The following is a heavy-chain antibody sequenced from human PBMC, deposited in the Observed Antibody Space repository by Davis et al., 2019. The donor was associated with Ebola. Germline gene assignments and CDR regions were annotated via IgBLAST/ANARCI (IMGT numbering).Heavy chain of an antibody. Sequence: GESLKIFCAASGFTDSSNHMSWVREAPGKGLEAVSVIYDRSTAYADSVRGRFTISRDKSNNSLYLDMSSLGVDDTAVYYCATTKWLRDFDNWRQGTLVTVSS. D-gene: IGHD6-19*01. CDR2: IYDRST. V-gene: IGHV3-53*05. J-gene: IGHJ4*02. CDR1: GFTDSSNH. CDR3: ATTKWLRDFDN.